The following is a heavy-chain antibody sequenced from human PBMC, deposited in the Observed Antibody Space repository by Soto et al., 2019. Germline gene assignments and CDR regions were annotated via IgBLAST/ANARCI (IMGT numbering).Heavy chain of an antibody. CDR2: ITSKSTTI. J-gene: IGHJ5*02. CDR3: AREMGACSDSSCYPDPYDS. D-gene: IGHD3-16*01. CDR1: GFTFTSYS. Sequence: GGSLRLSXAASGFTFTSYSMNWVRQAPGQGLEWVSYITSKSTTIKYADSVKGRFTVSRDNAKNSLYLQLNSLRDEDTAVYYCAREMGACSDSSCYPDPYDSWGQGTLVTVSS. V-gene: IGHV3-48*02.